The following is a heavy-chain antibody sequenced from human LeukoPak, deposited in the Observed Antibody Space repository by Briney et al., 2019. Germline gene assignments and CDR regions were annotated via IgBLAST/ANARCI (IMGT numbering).Heavy chain of an antibody. CDR3: ARSRGYLDY. Sequence: GGSLRLSCAASGFTFSSYGMHWVRQAPGKGLEWVAVISYDGSNKYYADSVKGRFTISRDNSKNTLYLQMNSLRAEDTAVYYCARSRGYLDYWGQGTLVTVSS. CDR1: GFTFSSYG. J-gene: IGHJ4*02. CDR2: ISYDGSNK. V-gene: IGHV3-30*03. D-gene: IGHD3-22*01.